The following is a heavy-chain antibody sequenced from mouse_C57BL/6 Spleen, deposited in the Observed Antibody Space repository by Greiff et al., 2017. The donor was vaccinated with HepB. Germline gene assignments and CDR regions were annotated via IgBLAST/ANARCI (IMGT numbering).Heavy chain of an antibody. J-gene: IGHJ2*01. Sequence: VKLQESGPGLVQPSQSLSITCTVSGFSLTSYGVHWVRQSPGKGLEWLGVIWSGGSTDYNAAFISRLSISKDNSKSQVFFKMNSLQADDTAIYYCARNTYYYGSSYRYFDYWGQGTTLTVSS. CDR1: GFSLTSYG. CDR2: IWSGGST. V-gene: IGHV2-2*01. CDR3: ARNTYYYGSSYRYFDY. D-gene: IGHD1-1*01.